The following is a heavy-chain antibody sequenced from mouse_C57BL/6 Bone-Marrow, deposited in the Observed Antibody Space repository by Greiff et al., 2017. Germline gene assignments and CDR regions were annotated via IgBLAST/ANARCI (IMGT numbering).Heavy chain of an antibody. Sequence: QVQLQQPGAELVKPGASVKMSCKASGYTFTSYWITWVKQRPGQGLEWIGDIYPGSGITNYNEKFKSKATLTVDTSSSTAYMQLSSLTSEDSAVYYCARRIYYYGSSYYWYFDVWGTGTTVTVSS. CDR1: GYTFTSYW. CDR2: IYPGSGIT. CDR3: ARRIYYYGSSYYWYFDV. V-gene: IGHV1-55*01. D-gene: IGHD1-1*01. J-gene: IGHJ1*03.